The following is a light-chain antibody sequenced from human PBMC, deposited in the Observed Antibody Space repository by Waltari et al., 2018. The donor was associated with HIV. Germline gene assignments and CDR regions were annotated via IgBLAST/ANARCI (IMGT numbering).Light chain of an antibody. CDR3: QVWDSSNEHPV. Sequence: SYVLTQPPSVSVAPGQTASITCGGNNIGDKSVHWYQKNPGQAPVLVVYDDTDRPSGIPDRCPGSNAGDTATLTIRRVEAGDEADYYCQVWDSSNEHPVFGGGTKLSVL. CDR2: DDT. J-gene: IGLJ2*01. V-gene: IGLV3-21*02. CDR1: NIGDKS.